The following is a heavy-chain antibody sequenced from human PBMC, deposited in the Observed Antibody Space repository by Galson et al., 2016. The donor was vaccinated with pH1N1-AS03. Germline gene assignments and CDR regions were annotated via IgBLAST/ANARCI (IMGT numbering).Heavy chain of an antibody. D-gene: IGHD6-25*01. CDR2: IYHNGNS. CDR3: ARAGQRHRVGDY. J-gene: IGHJ4*01. Sequence: SETLSLTCAVSGGSISSNHWWTWVRQPPGKGLEWIAEIYHNGNSNYNPTLKSRVSISVDKSKNQFSLNLSSVTAADTAVYYCARAGQRHRVGDYWGHGTLVTVSS. CDR1: GGSISSNHW. V-gene: IGHV4-4*02.